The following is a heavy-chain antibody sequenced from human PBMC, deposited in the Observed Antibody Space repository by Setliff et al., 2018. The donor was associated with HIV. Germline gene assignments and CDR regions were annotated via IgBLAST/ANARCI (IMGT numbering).Heavy chain of an antibody. Sequence: PGGSLRLSCAASGFTFSGSWMHWVRQAPGEGLVWISRINSDGRSTIYADSVKGRFTISRDNAKNTLYLQLNSLRVEDTAVYFCASWRVPRDAFDIWGLGTMVT. V-gene: IGHV3-74*01. CDR1: GFTFSGSW. CDR3: ASWRVPRDAFDI. J-gene: IGHJ3*02. CDR2: INSDGRST. D-gene: IGHD3-3*01.